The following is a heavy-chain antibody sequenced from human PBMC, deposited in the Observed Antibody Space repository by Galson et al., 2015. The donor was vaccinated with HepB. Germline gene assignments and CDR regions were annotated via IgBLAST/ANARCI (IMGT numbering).Heavy chain of an antibody. V-gene: IGHV1-46*01. CDR3: ARGGCRGPSCYYDY. CDR1: ESTFTNYY. D-gene: IGHD2-2*01. J-gene: IGHJ4*02. CDR2: VDPSGDRT. Sequence: SVKVSCKASESTFTNYYIHWVRQAPGQGLECMGVVDPSGDRTTYAQQFQGRVTMTSDTSTSTVYMDLSSLRSDDTAVYYCARGGCRGPSCYYDYWGQGALVTVSS.